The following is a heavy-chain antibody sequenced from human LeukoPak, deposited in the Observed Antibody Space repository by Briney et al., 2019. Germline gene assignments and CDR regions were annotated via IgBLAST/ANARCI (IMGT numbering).Heavy chain of an antibody. Sequence: ASVKVSCKASGYTFTSYDINWVRQATGQGLEWMGWMNPNSGDTGYAQKFQGRVTMTRDTSISTAYMELSRLRSDDTAVYYCARSLYMYYMDVWGKGTTVTVSS. CDR3: ARSLYMYYMDV. V-gene: IGHV1-8*01. D-gene: IGHD1-14*01. J-gene: IGHJ6*03. CDR2: MNPNSGDT. CDR1: GYTFTSYD.